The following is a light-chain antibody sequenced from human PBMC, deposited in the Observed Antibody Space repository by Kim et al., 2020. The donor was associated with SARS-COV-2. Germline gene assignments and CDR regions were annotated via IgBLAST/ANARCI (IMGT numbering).Light chain of an antibody. CDR2: LGS. V-gene: IGKV2-28*01. CDR1: QSLLQSNGYNF. J-gene: IGKJ4*01. Sequence: PASISCRSSQSLLQSNGYNFLDWYLQKPGQSPQLLIYLGSNRASGVPDRFSGSGSGTDITLKISRVEAADVGVYYCMQSLQTPLTFGGGTKVDIK. CDR3: MQSLQTPLT.